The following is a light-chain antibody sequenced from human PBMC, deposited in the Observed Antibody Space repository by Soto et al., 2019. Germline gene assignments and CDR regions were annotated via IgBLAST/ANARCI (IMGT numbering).Light chain of an antibody. CDR1: QGLVDNDGYSY. CDR3: MQGTHWPYT. V-gene: IGKV2-30*01. Sequence: VVMTQSPLSMAVTLGEPASVSCRSSQGLVDNDGYSYLSWFHQRPGQSPRRLIYRISNRDSGVPDRISGSGSGTDFTLKISRVEAADVGVYYCMQGTHWPYTFGQRTHLEI. J-gene: IGKJ2*01. CDR2: RIS.